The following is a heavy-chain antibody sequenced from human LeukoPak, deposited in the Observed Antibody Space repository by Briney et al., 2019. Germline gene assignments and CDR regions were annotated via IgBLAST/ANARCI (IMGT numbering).Heavy chain of an antibody. Sequence: PGGSLRLSCAASGFTFSSYAMSWVRQAPGKGLEWVSAISGSGGSTYYADSVKGRFTISRDNAKNSLYLQMNSLRAEDTALYYCAKDMGVAATRSYYGMDVWGQGTTVTVSS. CDR3: AKDMGVAATRSYYGMDV. D-gene: IGHD2-15*01. V-gene: IGHV3-23*01. J-gene: IGHJ6*02. CDR2: ISGSGGST. CDR1: GFTFSSYA.